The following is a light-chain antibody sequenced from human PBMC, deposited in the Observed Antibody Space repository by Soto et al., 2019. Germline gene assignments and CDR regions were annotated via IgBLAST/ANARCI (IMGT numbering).Light chain of an antibody. V-gene: IGKV3-11*01. CDR2: EAS. J-gene: IGKJ3*01. CDR1: QSVSSY. Sequence: EIVLTQSPATLSLSPGEGATLSCRASQSVSSYLAWYQHKPGQAPRLLISEASNRATGVPDRFSGSGSGTDFTLTISRLEPEDFAVYYCQQRSNWLFTFGPGTKVDLK. CDR3: QQRSNWLFT.